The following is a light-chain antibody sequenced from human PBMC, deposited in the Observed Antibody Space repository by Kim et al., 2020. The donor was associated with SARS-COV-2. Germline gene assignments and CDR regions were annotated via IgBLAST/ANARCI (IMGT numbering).Light chain of an antibody. CDR1: HSNIGTNY. CDR3: AAWDDSLSGWV. V-gene: IGLV1-47*01. Sequence: ELTQPPSASGTPGQTVTISCSGTHSNIGTNYVYWYQQLPGTAPKLLISRNSQRPSGVPDRFSGSRSDTAASLAISGLRSDDEGDYYCAAWDDSLSGWVFGRGTQLTVL. CDR2: RNS. J-gene: IGLJ3*02.